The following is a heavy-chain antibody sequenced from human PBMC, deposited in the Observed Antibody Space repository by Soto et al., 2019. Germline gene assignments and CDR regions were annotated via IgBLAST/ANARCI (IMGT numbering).Heavy chain of an antibody. J-gene: IGHJ5*02. V-gene: IGHV4-39*01. CDR3: ARQTGGSPWNWFVP. D-gene: IGHD2-15*01. CDR1: GGSISSSSYY. Sequence: SETLSLTCTVSGGSISSSSYYWGWIRQPPGKGLEWIGSIYYSGSTYYNPSLKSRVTISVDTSKNPFSLKLSSVTAADTAVYYCARQTGGSPWNWFVPWDQGTLVTVSS. CDR2: IYYSGST.